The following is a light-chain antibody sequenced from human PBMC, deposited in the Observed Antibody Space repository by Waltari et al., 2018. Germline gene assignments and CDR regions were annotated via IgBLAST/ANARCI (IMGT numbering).Light chain of an antibody. CDR3: QKYGSLPAT. V-gene: IGKV3-20*01. Sequence: IILTQSPGPLSLSLGERAILSCRASQSTSRFFAWYHQKPGQAPRLLLYDASTRATGIPDRFSGSGSGTDFSLIISRLEPEDIAGYYCQKYGSLPATFGQGTKVEIK. CDR1: QSTSRF. J-gene: IGKJ1*01. CDR2: DAS.